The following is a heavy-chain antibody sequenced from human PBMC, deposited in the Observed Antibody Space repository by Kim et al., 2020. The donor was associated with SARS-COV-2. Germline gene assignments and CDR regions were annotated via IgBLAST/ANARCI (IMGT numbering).Heavy chain of an antibody. Sequence: SVKVSCKASGENLSTFAVTWVRQAPGQGLQWMGRIVPMVNIATSAPKFQGRVTLTADKSANIAYLELSSLRYDDTAIYYCARDSTMSVWGKGTTVTVSS. CDR3: ARDSTMSV. CDR1: GENLSTFA. CDR2: IVPMVNIA. J-gene: IGHJ6*03. V-gene: IGHV1-69*04.